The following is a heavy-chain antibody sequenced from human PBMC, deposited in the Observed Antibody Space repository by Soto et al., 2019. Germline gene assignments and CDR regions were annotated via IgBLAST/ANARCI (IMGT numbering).Heavy chain of an antibody. D-gene: IGHD6-13*01. CDR1: GGSISSGGNY. V-gene: IGHV4-31*03. CDR2: IYYSGST. Sequence: SETLSLTCTVSGGSISSGGNYWIWISQHPGKGLEWIGYIYYSGSTYYTPSLKSRFTISVDRSKTQFSRKLSSLTAAEPAGYYWARSIGVAAAGHFDYWGKGTLVTVS. CDR3: ARSIGVAAAGHFDY. J-gene: IGHJ4*02.